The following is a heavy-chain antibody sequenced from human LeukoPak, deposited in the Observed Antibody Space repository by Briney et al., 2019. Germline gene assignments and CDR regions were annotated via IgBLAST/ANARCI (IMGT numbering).Heavy chain of an antibody. V-gene: IGHV4-34*01. J-gene: IGHJ4*02. CDR2: INHSGST. CDR1: GGSFSGYY. D-gene: IGHD3-16*01. CDR3: ARMGGRLPNDY. Sequence: SETLSLTCGVYGGSFSGYYWSWIRQPPGKGLEWIGEINHSGSTNYNPSLKSRVTISVDTSKNQFSLKLSSVTAADTAVYYCARMGGRLPNDYWGQGTLVTVSS.